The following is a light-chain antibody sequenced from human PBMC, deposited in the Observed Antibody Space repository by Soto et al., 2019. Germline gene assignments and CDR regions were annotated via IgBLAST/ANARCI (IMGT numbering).Light chain of an antibody. J-gene: IGLJ1*01. V-gene: IGLV2-8*01. CDR2: EVS. CDR3: SSYAGSNNDV. CDR1: SSDVGGYNY. Sequence: QSALTQPPSASGSPGQSVTISCTGTSSDVGGYNYVSWYQQHPGKAPKLMIYEVSKRPSGVPDRFSGSKSGNTASLTVSGLQAEDEADYYFSSYAGSNNDVFGTGT.